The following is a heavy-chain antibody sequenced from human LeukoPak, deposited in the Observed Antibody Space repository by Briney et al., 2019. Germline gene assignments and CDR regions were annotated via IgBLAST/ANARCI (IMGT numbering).Heavy chain of an antibody. Sequence: GASVKVSCKASGYTFTSYYMHWVRQAPGQGLEWMGIINPSGGSTSYAQKFQGRVTMTRDTSTSTVYMELSSLRSEDTAVYYCASEYYDFWSGLRPYDAFDIWGQGTMVTVSS. CDR2: INPSGGST. D-gene: IGHD3-3*01. CDR1: GYTFTSYY. J-gene: IGHJ3*02. CDR3: ASEYYDFWSGLRPYDAFDI. V-gene: IGHV1-46*01.